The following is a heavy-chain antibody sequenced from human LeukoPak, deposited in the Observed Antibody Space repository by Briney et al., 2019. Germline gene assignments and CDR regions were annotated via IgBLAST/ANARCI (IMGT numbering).Heavy chain of an antibody. CDR3: ARDPYYYGSDY. D-gene: IGHD3-10*01. V-gene: IGHV4-39*07. Sequence: SETLSLTCTVSGGSISSSSYYWGWIRQPPGKGLEWIGSIYYSGSTYYNPSLKSRVTISVDTSKNQFSLKLSSVTAADTAVYYCARDPYYYGSDYWGQGTLVTVSS. CDR1: GGSISSSSYY. J-gene: IGHJ4*02. CDR2: IYYSGST.